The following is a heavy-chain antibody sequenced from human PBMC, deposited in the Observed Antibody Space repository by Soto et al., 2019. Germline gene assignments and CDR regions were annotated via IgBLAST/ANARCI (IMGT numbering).Heavy chain of an antibody. CDR3: AYSSTPFDY. V-gene: IGHV3-23*01. J-gene: IGHJ4*02. CDR1: GFTFSSYA. Sequence: EVQLLESGGGLVQPGGSLRLSCAASGFTFSSYAMSWVRQAPGKGLEWVSAISGSGGSTYYADSVKGRFTISRDNSKNPLYLQLERLRGEDTAVYYCAYSSTPFDYWGPGTLVTVSS. D-gene: IGHD6-13*01. CDR2: ISGSGGST.